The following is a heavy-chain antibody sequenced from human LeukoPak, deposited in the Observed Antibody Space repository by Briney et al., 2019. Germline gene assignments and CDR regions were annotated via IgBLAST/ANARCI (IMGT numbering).Heavy chain of an antibody. CDR1: GFTFTSYA. Sequence: GGSLRLSCAASGFTFTSYAMHWVRQAPGKGLEWVSSISSSGSYIYYADSLKGRFAISRDNAKNSLYLQMNNLRAEDTAVYYCAREDASSLDYWGQGILVTVSS. CDR2: ISSSGSYI. J-gene: IGHJ4*02. CDR3: AREDASSLDY. V-gene: IGHV3-21*06. D-gene: IGHD6-13*01.